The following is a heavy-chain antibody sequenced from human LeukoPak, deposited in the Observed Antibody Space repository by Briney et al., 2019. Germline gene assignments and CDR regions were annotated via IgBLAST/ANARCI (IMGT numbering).Heavy chain of an antibody. D-gene: IGHD2-15*01. CDR2: INAGNGNT. J-gene: IGHJ4*02. Sequence: ASVKVSRKASGYTFTSYAMHWVRQAPGQRLEWMGWINAGNGNTKYSQKFQGRVTITRDTSASTAYMELSSLRSEDTAVYYCARGEWWLPDFDYWGQGTLVTVSS. CDR1: GYTFTSYA. V-gene: IGHV1-3*01. CDR3: ARGEWWLPDFDY.